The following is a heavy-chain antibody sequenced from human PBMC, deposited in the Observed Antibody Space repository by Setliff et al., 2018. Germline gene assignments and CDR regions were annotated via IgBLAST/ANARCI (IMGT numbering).Heavy chain of an antibody. V-gene: IGHV4-31*03. CDR3: ARGPGRNIRGDY. Sequence: PSETLSLTCTVSGGSISSGGYYWSWIRQHPGKGLEWIGYIYYSGSTSYYNPSLKSRVTISVDTSKNQFSLKLSSVTAADTAVYYCARGPGRNIRGDYWGQGALVTVSS. CDR1: GGSISSGGYY. D-gene: IGHD3-10*01. J-gene: IGHJ4*02. CDR2: IYYSGSTS.